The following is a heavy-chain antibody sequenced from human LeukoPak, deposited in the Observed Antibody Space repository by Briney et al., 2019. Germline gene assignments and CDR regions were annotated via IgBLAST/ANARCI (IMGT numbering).Heavy chain of an antibody. D-gene: IGHD3-9*01. V-gene: IGHV1-69*05. J-gene: IGHJ6*02. Sequence: ASVKVSCKASGGTFSSYAISWVRQAPGQGLEWMGGIIPIFGTANYAQKFQGRVTITTDESTSTAYMELSSLRSEDTAVYYCARGDPVRYFDWLTPTYGMDVWGQGTTVTVSS. CDR2: IIPIFGTA. CDR3: ARGDPVRYFDWLTPTYGMDV. CDR1: GGTFSSYA.